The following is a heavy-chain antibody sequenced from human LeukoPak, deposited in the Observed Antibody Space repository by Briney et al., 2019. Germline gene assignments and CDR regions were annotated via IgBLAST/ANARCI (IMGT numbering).Heavy chain of an antibody. J-gene: IGHJ6*03. Sequence: SVKVSCKASGGTFSSYAISWVRQAPGQGLEWMGGIIPIFGTANYAQKFQGRVTITADKSTSTAYMELSSLRSEDTAVYYCARNPKGTAMVPYYYYMDVWGKGTTVTVSS. CDR3: ARNPKGTAMVPYYYYMDV. D-gene: IGHD5-18*01. CDR1: GGTFSSYA. CDR2: IIPIFGTA. V-gene: IGHV1-69*06.